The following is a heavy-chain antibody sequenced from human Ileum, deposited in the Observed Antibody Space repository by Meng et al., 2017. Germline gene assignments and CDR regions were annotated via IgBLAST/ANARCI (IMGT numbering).Heavy chain of an antibody. Sequence: QGRLQESGPGLVRPSATLSLTCTVSGGSVSSANSYWSWIRQTPGKGLELIGYVYNTGNTNSNPSLRSRLTMSVDTSNSQFSLKLTSVTAADTAVYYCARGGGGGWPNWFDPWGQGTLVTVSS. D-gene: IGHD4-23*01. CDR3: ARGGGGGWPNWFDP. J-gene: IGHJ5*02. V-gene: IGHV4-61*01. CDR2: VYNTGNT. CDR1: GGSVSSANSY.